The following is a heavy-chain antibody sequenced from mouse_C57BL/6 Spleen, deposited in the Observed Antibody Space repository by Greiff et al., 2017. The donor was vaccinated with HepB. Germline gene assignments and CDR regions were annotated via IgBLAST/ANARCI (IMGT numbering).Heavy chain of an antibody. CDR2: ISSGGSYT. CDR1: GFTFSSYG. CDR3: ARRLITTVVATRYFDV. J-gene: IGHJ1*03. Sequence: EVKLMESGGDLVKPGGSLKLSCAASGFTFSSYGMSWVRQTPDKRLEWVATISSGGSYTYYPDSVKGRFTISVDNAKNTLYLQMSSLKSEDTALYYCARRLITTVVATRYFDVWGTGTTVTVSS. V-gene: IGHV5-6*02. D-gene: IGHD1-1*01.